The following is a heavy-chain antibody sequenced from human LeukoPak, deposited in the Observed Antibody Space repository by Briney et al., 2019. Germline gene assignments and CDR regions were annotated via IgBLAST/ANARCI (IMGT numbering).Heavy chain of an antibody. CDR2: IYYSGST. V-gene: IGHV4-59*08. CDR1: GGSISSYY. J-gene: IGHJ4*02. D-gene: IGHD5-18*01. CDR3: ARHGRGYSYGYLFDY. Sequence: SETLSLTCTVSGGSISSYYWSWIRQPPGKGLEWIGYIYYSGSTNYNPSLKSRVTISVDTSKNQFSLKLSSVTAADTAVYYCARHGRGYSYGYLFDYWGQGTLATVSS.